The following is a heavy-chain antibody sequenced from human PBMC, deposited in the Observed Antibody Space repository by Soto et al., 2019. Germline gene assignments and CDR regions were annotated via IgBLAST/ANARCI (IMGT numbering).Heavy chain of an antibody. CDR1: GGSISSGGYY. CDR2: IHYSGST. V-gene: IGHV4-31*03. CDR3: ARVSYDNTGSGYFDY. Sequence: LSLTCSVSGGSISSGGYYWSWIRQHPGKGLEWIGYIHYSGSTTYNPSLKSRVTISVDTSKNQFSLNLNSVTAADTALYYCARVSYDNTGSGYFDYWGQGTLVTVSS. J-gene: IGHJ4*02. D-gene: IGHD3-22*01.